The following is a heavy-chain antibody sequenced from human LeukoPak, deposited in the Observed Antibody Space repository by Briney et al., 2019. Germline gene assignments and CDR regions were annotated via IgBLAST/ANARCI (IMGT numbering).Heavy chain of an antibody. V-gene: IGHV4-59*01. CDR3: ARDDYRGVTNFDP. D-gene: IGHD3-10*01. CDR2: ISYTGST. CDR1: GGSISPYF. J-gene: IGHJ5*02. Sequence: SETLSLTCTVSGGSISPYFWSWIRQPPGKGLEWIGYISYTGSTNYNPSLKSRVTISVDTSKKQSSLQMTSVTAADTAVYYCARDDYRGVTNFDPWGQGTLVTVSS.